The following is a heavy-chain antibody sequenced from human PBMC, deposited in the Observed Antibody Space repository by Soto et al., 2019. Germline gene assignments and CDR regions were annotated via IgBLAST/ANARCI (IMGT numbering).Heavy chain of an antibody. D-gene: IGHD3-10*01. J-gene: IGHJ3*02. CDR3: ARDGVEMAPTSGAFDI. CDR2: IYHSGST. Sequence: PSETLSLTCAASGGSISSGGYSWSWIRQPPGKGLEWIGYIYHSGSTYYNPSLKSRVTISVDKSKNQFSLKLSSVTAADTAVYYCARDGVEMAPTSGAFDIWGQGTMVT. V-gene: IGHV4-30-2*01. CDR1: GGSISSGGYS.